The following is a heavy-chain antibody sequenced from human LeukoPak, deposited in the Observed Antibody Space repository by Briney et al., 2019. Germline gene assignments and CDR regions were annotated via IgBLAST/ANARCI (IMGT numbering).Heavy chain of an antibody. D-gene: IGHD3-22*01. V-gene: IGHV1-18*01. CDR1: GYTFTSYG. CDR2: ISAYNGST. J-gene: IGHJ4*02. Sequence: GASVKVSCKASGYTFTSYGISWVRQAPGQGLEWMGWISAYNGSTNYAQKLQGRVTMTTDTSTSTAYMELRSLRSDDTAVYYCARSGLYYYDSSGYYYFDYWGQGTLVTVSS. CDR3: ARSGLYYYDSSGYYYFDY.